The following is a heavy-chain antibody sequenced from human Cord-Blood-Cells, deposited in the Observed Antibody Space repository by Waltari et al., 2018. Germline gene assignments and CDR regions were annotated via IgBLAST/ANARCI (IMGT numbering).Heavy chain of an antibody. J-gene: IGHJ4*02. D-gene: IGHD6-13*01. Sequence: QITLKESGPTLVTPTQTLTLTCTFSGFSPSTRAVGVGWSRQPPGKALEWLALIYWDDDKRYSPSLKSRLTITKDTSKNQVVLTMTNMDPVDTATYYCAHSPGKKGILDYWGQGTLVTVSS. CDR2: IYWDDDK. V-gene: IGHV2-5*02. CDR3: AHSPGKKGILDY. CDR1: GFSPSTRAVG.